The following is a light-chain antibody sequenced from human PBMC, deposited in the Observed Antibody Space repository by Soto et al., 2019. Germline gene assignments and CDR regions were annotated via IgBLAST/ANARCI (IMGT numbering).Light chain of an antibody. CDR2: EVS. Sequence: QSVLTQPASVSGSPGQSITISCTGTSSDVGGYNYVSWYQQLPGKAPKLMIYEVSNRPSAVSIRFSGSKSGNTASLTISGLRAEDEADYYCNSYTTTSTPYVFGTGTKVTVL. CDR3: NSYTTTSTPYV. CDR1: SSDVGGYNY. J-gene: IGLJ1*01. V-gene: IGLV2-14*01.